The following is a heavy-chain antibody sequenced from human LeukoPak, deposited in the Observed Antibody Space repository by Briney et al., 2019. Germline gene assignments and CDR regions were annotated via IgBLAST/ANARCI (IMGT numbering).Heavy chain of an antibody. CDR1: GFTFSDYY. CDR3: ARGWSSSWPYNLFDP. Sequence: GGSLRLSCAPSGFTFSDYYMGWIRQAPGRGREWVSYIPFSSSTTYYADSVKGRLTISRDNAKNSLYLQMNSLRADDTAVYYCARGWSSSWPYNLFDPWGQGTLVTVSS. D-gene: IGHD6-13*01. V-gene: IGHV3-11*01. J-gene: IGHJ5*02. CDR2: IPFSSSTT.